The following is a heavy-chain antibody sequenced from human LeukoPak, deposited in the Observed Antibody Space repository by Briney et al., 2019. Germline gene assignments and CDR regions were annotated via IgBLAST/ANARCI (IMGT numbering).Heavy chain of an antibody. CDR2: IYYSGST. V-gene: IGHV4-39*01. J-gene: IGHJ4*02. CDR3: ARRIMGATYFDY. Sequence: PSETLSLTCTVSGGSISSSSYYWGWIRQPPGKGLEWIGSIYYSGSTYYNPSLKSRVTISVDTSKNQFSLKLSSVTAADTAVYYCARRIMGATYFDYWGQGTLVNVSS. D-gene: IGHD1-26*01. CDR1: GGSISSSSYY.